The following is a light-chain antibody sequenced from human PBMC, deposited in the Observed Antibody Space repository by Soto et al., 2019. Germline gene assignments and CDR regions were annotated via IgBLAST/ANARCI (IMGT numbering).Light chain of an antibody. CDR1: SSDVGGYNY. V-gene: IGLV2-11*01. CDR2: DVS. J-gene: IGLJ2*01. CDR3: CSYAGSYTFVV. Sequence: QSELTRARSVSRSPGQSVPISCTGTSSDVGGYNYVSWYQQHPGKAPKLMIYDVSKRPSGVPDRFSGSKSGNTASLTISGLQAEDEADYYCCSYAGSYTFVVFGGGTKVTVL.